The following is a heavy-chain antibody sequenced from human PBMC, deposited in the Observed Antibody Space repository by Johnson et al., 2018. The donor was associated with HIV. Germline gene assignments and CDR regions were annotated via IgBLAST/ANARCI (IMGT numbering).Heavy chain of an antibody. V-gene: IGHV3-7*01. CDR1: GFTVSSNY. CDR3: ARDSREYSSSSYAFDI. CDR2: IKQDGNKK. Sequence: VQLVESGGGLIQPGGSLRLSCAASGFTVSSNYMSWVRQAPGKGLEWVANIKQDGNKKYYVDSVRGRFTISRDNSKNTLYLQMNSLRAEDTAVYYCARDSREYSSSSYAFDIWGQGTMVTVS. J-gene: IGHJ3*02. D-gene: IGHD6-6*01.